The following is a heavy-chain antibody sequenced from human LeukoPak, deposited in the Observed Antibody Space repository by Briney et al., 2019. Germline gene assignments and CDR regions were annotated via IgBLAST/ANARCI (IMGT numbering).Heavy chain of an antibody. D-gene: IGHD5-18*01. Sequence: GGSLRLSCAASGFTFSTYAMSWARQAPGKGLEWVSAISGSGGSTYYADSVKGRFTISRDNSKNTLYLQMNSLRAEDTAVYYCAKRRNPRGYSSSPFDYWGQGTLVTVSS. CDR2: ISGSGGST. CDR3: AKRRNPRGYSSSPFDY. J-gene: IGHJ4*02. V-gene: IGHV3-23*01. CDR1: GFTFSTYA.